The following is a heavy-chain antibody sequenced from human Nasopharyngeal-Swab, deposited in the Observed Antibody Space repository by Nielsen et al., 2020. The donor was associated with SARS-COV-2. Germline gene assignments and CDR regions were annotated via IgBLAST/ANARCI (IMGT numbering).Heavy chain of an antibody. CDR3: ARGGYYCGGDCFYYFDY. CDR1: GFTFSSYG. Sequence: GESLKISCAASGFTFSSYGMHWVRQAPGKGLEWVSVIYSGGSTYYADSVKGRFTISRDNSKNTLYLQMNSLRAEDTAVYYCARGGYYCGGDCFYYFDYWGQGTLVTVSS. V-gene: IGHV3-53*01. D-gene: IGHD2-21*02. CDR2: IYSGGST. J-gene: IGHJ4*02.